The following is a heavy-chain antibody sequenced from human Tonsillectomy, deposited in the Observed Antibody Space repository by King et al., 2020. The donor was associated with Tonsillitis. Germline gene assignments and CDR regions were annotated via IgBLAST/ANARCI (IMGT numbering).Heavy chain of an antibody. V-gene: IGHV4-4*07. J-gene: IGHJ4*02. CDR2: IYTSGST. CDR3: ARDWDYGSGSASLDY. D-gene: IGHD3-10*01. Sequence: QLQESVPGLVKPSETLSLTCTVSGGSTSSYYWSWIRQPAGKGLEWIGRIYTSGSTNYNPSLKSRVTMSVDTSKNQFSLKLSSVTAADTAVYYCARDWDYGSGSASLDYWGQGTLVTVSS. CDR1: GGSTSSYY.